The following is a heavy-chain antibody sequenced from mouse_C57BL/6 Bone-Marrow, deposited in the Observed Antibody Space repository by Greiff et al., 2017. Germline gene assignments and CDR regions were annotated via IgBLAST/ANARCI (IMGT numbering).Heavy chain of an antibody. V-gene: IGHV1-59*01. D-gene: IGHD2-1*01. CDR3: ARGVLWYHETWFAY. CDR2: IDPSDSYT. Sequence: QVQLQQPGAELVRPGTSVKLSCKASGYTFTSYWMHWVKQRPGQGLEWIGVIDPSDSYTNYNQKFKGKATLTVDTSSSTAYMQLSSLTSEDSAVYYCARGVLWYHETWFAYWGQGTLVTVSA. J-gene: IGHJ3*01. CDR1: GYTFTSYW.